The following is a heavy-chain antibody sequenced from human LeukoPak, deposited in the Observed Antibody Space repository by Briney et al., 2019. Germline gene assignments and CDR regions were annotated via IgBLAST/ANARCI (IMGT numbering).Heavy chain of an antibody. CDR1: GFTFSSYS. D-gene: IGHD6-13*01. V-gene: IGHV3-21*01. J-gene: IGHJ4*02. CDR2: ISSSSSYI. Sequence: GGSLRLSCAASGFTFSSYSMNWVRQAPGKGLEWVSSISSSSSYIYYADSVKGRFTISRDNAKNSLYLQMNSLRAEDTAVYYCARDRRSSSWSKTHFDYWGQGTLVTVSS. CDR3: ARDRRSSSWSKTHFDY.